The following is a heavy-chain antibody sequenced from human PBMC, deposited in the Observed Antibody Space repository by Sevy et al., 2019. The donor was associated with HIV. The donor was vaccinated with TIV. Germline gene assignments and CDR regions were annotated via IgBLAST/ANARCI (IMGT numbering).Heavy chain of an antibody. D-gene: IGHD3-22*01. CDR2: IYPDDSDT. Sequence: GESLKISCKGSGYSFTSHWIGWVRHMPGKGLEWMGIIYPDDSDTRYSPSFQGQVTFSADKSISTAYLQWSSLKASDXXXXYCXXSRXXXXXSSGYYIYWGQGTLVTVSS. CDR3: XXSRXXXXXSSGYYIY. V-gene: IGHV5-51*01. CDR1: GYSFTSHW. J-gene: IGHJ4*02.